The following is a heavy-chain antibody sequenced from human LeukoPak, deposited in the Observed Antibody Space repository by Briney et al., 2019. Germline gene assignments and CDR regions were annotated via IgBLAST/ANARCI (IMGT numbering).Heavy chain of an antibody. CDR2: FDPKDGET. Sequence: ASVKVSCKVSGYTLTELSMHWVRQAPGKGLEWMGGFDPKDGETIYAQKFQGRVTMTEDTSTDTAYMELSSLRSEDTAVYYCATAAGFLEWLFNYWGQGTLVTVSS. CDR1: GYTLTELS. D-gene: IGHD3-3*01. V-gene: IGHV1-24*01. CDR3: ATAAGFLEWLFNY. J-gene: IGHJ4*02.